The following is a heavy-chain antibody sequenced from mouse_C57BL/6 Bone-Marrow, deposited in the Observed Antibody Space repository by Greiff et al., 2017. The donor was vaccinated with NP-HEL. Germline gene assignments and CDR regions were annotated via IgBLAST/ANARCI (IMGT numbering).Heavy chain of an antibody. D-gene: IGHD1-1*01. CDR2: IWGGGST. V-gene: IGHV2-9*01. CDR3: AKHIYYYGSSYEGHWYFDV. J-gene: IGHJ1*03. CDR1: GFSLTSYG. Sequence: VQGVESGPGLVAPSQSLSITCTVSGFSLTSYGVDWVRQPPGKGLEWLGVIWGGGSTNYNSALMSRLSISKDNSKSQVFLKMNSLQTDDTAMYYCAKHIYYYGSSYEGHWYFDVWGTGTTVTVSS.